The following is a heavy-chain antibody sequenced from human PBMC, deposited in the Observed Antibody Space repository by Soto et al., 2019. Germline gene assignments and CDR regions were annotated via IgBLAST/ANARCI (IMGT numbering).Heavy chain of an antibody. CDR2: IYYSGST. Sequence: SETLSLTCTVSGVSISSGGYYWTWIRQHPQKGLEWIGDIYYSGSTYYNPSLKSRVTISVDKSKNQFSLKLSSVTAADTAVYYCATIAVNGPFDSWGQGTLVTVSS. CDR3: ATIAVNGPFDS. J-gene: IGHJ4*02. V-gene: IGHV4-31*09. CDR1: GVSISSGGYY. D-gene: IGHD6-19*01.